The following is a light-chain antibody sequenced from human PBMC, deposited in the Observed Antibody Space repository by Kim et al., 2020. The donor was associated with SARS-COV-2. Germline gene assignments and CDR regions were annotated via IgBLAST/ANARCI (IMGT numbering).Light chain of an antibody. V-gene: IGLV3-19*01. CDR2: GKN. CDR1: SLRNYY. J-gene: IGLJ2*01. CDR3: NSRGSNDNVL. Sequence: AWGKTVRITYQGHSLRNYYATLNQQKPGPTPRVVIYGKNNRPSGIPDRFSGSSSGDTASLTITGNQAGDEADYYCNSRGSNDNVLFGGGTQLTVL.